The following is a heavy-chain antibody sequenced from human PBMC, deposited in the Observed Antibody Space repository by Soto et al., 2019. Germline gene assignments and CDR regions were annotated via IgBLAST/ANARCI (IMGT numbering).Heavy chain of an antibody. D-gene: IGHD4-17*01. J-gene: IGHJ6*02. CDR3: ARRGDYGDYVYLYYYYYGMDV. CDR1: GGSISSSSYY. V-gene: IGHV4-39*01. Sequence: PSETLSLTCTVSGGSISSSSYYWGWIRQPPGKGLEWIGSIYYSGSTYYNPSLKSRVTISVDTSKNQFSLKLSSVTAADTAVYYCARRGDYGDYVYLYYYYYGMDVWGQGTTVTVSS. CDR2: IYYSGST.